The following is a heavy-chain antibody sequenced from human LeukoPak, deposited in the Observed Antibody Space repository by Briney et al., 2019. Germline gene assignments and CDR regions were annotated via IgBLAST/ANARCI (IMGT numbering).Heavy chain of an antibody. Sequence: GGSLRLSCEASGFTFSTYWMSWVRQAPGKGLEWVANIKQDGSQTYHADSVKGRFTISRDNSKNSLYLQMNSLRAEDTAVYYCARDGGSSGTGAYCMDVWGKGTTVTVSS. V-gene: IGHV3-7*01. CDR2: IKQDGSQT. CDR1: GFTFSTYW. J-gene: IGHJ6*03. CDR3: ARDGGSSGTGAYCMDV. D-gene: IGHD2-15*01.